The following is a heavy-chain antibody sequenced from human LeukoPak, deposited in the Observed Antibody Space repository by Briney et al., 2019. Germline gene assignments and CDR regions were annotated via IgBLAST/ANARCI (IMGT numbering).Heavy chain of an antibody. D-gene: IGHD6-13*01. CDR3: ARARAVRGSSSWYPPEYFQH. J-gene: IGHJ1*01. CDR1: GYTFTSYY. V-gene: IGHV1-46*01. CDR2: INPSGGST. Sequence: EASVKVSCKASGYTFTSYYMHWVRQAPGQGLEWMGIINPSGGSTSYAQKLQGRVTMTTDTSTSTAYMELRSLRSDDTAVYYCARARAVRGSSSWYPPEYFQHWGQGTLVTVSS.